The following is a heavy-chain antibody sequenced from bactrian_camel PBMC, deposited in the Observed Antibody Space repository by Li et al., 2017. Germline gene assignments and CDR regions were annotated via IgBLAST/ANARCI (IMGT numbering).Heavy chain of an antibody. Sequence: HVQLVESGGASVQAGGALRLSCAASGYTSSNLCMGWFRQAPGRDREGVAAIDDHGKTAYRDSVKGRFTISRDNGKNTIYLQMNSLRPEDTAMYYCAATGSLLYFSEYDGELAFASWGQGTQVTVS. J-gene: IGHJ6*01. CDR1: GYTSSNLC. CDR2: IDDHGKT. CDR3: AATGSLLYFSEYDGELAFAS. D-gene: IGHD4*01. V-gene: IGHV3S53*01.